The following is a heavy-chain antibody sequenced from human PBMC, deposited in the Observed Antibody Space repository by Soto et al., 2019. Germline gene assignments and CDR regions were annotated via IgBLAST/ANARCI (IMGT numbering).Heavy chain of an antibody. J-gene: IGHJ4*02. CDR2: IYSGGRT. V-gene: IGHV3-66*01. CDR1: GFTVSSNY. CDR3: ASSYYDSSGYSPYFDY. Sequence: GGSLRLSCAASGFTVSSNYMSWVRQAPGKGLEWVSVIYSGGRTYYADYVKGRFIISRHNSKNTLYLQMNSLRAEDTALYYCASSYYDSSGYSPYFDYWGQGTLVTVSS. D-gene: IGHD3-22*01.